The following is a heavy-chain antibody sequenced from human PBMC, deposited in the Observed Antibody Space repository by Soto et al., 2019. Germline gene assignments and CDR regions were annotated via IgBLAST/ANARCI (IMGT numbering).Heavy chain of an antibody. J-gene: IGHJ6*02. Sequence: SEKLSHTCPVSGGSISGAYCSWIRQPPGKGLEWIGYMYNTGSTVYNPSFKSRVTISVDTSKNQFSLKLNSVTAADTAVYYCARDLWGYCGTDCYPLDVWGQGTTVTVS. CDR3: ARDLWGYCGTDCYPLDV. CDR1: GGSISGAY. CDR2: MYNTGST. D-gene: IGHD2-21*02. V-gene: IGHV4-59*01.